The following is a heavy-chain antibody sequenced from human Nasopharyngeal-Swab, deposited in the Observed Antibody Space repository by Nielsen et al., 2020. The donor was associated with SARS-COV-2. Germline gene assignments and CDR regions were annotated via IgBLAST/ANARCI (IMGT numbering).Heavy chain of an antibody. CDR2: ISGSGGST. V-gene: IGHV3-23*01. J-gene: IGHJ6*02. D-gene: IGHD2-2*02. CDR3: ARDRKYCSSTSCYTDGMDV. CDR1: GFTFSSYA. Sequence: GESLKISCAASGFTFSSYAMSWVRQAPGKGLEWVSAISGSGGSTYYADSVKGRFTISRDNSKNTLYLQMNSLRAEDTAVYYCARDRKYCSSTSCYTDGMDVWGQGTTVTVSS.